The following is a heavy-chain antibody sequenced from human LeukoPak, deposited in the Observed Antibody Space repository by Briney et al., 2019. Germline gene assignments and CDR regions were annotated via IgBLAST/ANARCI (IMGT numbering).Heavy chain of an antibody. Sequence: GASVKVSCKASGGTFSSYAISWVRQAPGQGLEWMGGIIPIFGTANYAQKFQGRVTITTDESTSTAYMELSSLRSEDTAVYYCARAGHEGYYYYYMDAWGKGTTVTVSS. CDR2: IIPIFGTA. CDR3: ARAGHEGYYYYYMDA. CDR1: GGTFSSYA. J-gene: IGHJ6*03. V-gene: IGHV1-69*05.